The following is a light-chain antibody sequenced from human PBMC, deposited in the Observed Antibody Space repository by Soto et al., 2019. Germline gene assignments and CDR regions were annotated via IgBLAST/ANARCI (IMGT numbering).Light chain of an antibody. Sequence: EIVLTQSPGTLSLSPGDRATLSCRASQSVNSNYLGWYQQKPGHAPRLLIYGASSRASGVPDMFSGSGSGTDFSLSISRLEPEDFALYYGHQFGVSPPYTFGQGTKLEI. CDR1: QSVNSNY. CDR3: HQFGVSPPYT. J-gene: IGKJ2*01. CDR2: GAS. V-gene: IGKV3-20*01.